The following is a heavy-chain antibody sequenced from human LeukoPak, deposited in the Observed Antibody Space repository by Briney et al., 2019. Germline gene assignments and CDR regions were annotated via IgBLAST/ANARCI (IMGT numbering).Heavy chain of an antibody. J-gene: IGHJ5*02. Sequence: PGGSLRLSCAASGFTFSSYWMSWVRQAPGKGLEWVANIKQDGSEKYYVDSVKGRFTISRDNAKNSLYLQMNSLRAEDTAVYYCARDLSDIVVVPVNWFDPWGQGTLVTVSS. V-gene: IGHV3-7*01. CDR3: ARDLSDIVVVPVNWFDP. D-gene: IGHD2-2*01. CDR1: GFTFSSYW. CDR2: IKQDGSEK.